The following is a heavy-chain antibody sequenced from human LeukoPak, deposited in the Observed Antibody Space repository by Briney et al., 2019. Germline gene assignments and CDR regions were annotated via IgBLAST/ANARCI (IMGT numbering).Heavy chain of an antibody. D-gene: IGHD1-7*01. Sequence: ASVKVSCKASGYTFNVYYMHWVRQAPGQGREWMGWINPNSGGTNSAQKFKGRITLTRDTSISTAYMEMTSLRSDDTAVYYCARAWNWNYADFWGQGTLVTVSS. CDR3: ARAWNWNYADF. J-gene: IGHJ4*02. CDR2: INPNSGGT. V-gene: IGHV1-2*02. CDR1: GYTFNVYY.